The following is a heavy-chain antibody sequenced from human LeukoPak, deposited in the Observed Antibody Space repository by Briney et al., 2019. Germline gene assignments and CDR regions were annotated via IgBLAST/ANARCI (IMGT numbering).Heavy chain of an antibody. J-gene: IGHJ6*02. V-gene: IGHV3-23*01. D-gene: IGHD6-19*01. CDR1: GFTFSSYA. Sequence: PGGSLRLSCAASGFTFSSYAMSWVRQAPGKGLEWVSAISGSGGSTYYADSVKGRFTISRDNSKNTLYLEMNSLRAEDTAVYYCAKETEQWLRNGMDVWGQGTTVTVSS. CDR3: AKETEQWLRNGMDV. CDR2: ISGSGGST.